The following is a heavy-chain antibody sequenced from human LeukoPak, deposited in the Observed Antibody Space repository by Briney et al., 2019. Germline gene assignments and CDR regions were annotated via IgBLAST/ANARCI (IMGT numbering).Heavy chain of an antibody. D-gene: IGHD3-3*01. J-gene: IGHJ5*02. V-gene: IGHV1-24*01. Sequence: ASVKVSCKVSGYTLTELSMHWVRQAPGKGLEWMGGFDPEDGETIYAQKFQGRVTMTEDTSTDTAYMELSSLRSEDTAVYYCATLAPPGERDEWFHGRWWFDPWGQGTLVTVSS. CDR2: FDPEDGET. CDR1: GYTLTELS. CDR3: ATLAPPGERDEWFHGRWWFDP.